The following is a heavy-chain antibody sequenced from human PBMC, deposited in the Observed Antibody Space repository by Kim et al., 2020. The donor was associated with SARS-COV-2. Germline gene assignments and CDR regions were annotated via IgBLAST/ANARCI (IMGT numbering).Heavy chain of an antibody. CDR1: GYTFTSYA. Sequence: ASVKVSCKASGYTFTSYAVNWVRQAPGQGLEWMGWINTNTGNPTYAQGFTGRFVFSLDTSVSTAYLQISSLKAEDTAVYYCARDETTTIFGVVIITQAFDIWGQGTMVTVSS. CDR3: ARDETTTIFGVVIITQAFDI. D-gene: IGHD3-3*01. J-gene: IGHJ3*02. CDR2: INTNTGNP. V-gene: IGHV7-4-1*02.